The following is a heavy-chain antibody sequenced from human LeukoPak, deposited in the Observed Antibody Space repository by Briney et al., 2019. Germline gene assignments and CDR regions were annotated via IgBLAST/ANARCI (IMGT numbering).Heavy chain of an antibody. CDR2: INPNTGGT. Sequence: ASLNVSCKASGYTFIAYYIQWVRQAPGQGLEWMGWINPNTGGTKNAHKFQGRVTMTRDTSITTAYMELGRLTSDDKAVYYCARRYCSGGSCYPDYWGQGTLVTVSA. V-gene: IGHV1-2*02. CDR1: GYTFIAYY. CDR3: ARRYCSGGSCYPDY. J-gene: IGHJ4*02. D-gene: IGHD2-15*01.